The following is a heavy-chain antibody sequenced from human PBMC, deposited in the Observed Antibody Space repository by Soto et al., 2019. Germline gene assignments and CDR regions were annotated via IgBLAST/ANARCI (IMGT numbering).Heavy chain of an antibody. V-gene: IGHV4-59*01. D-gene: IGHD2-21*01. CDR2: IYYGGNT. CDR1: GASISSYY. J-gene: IGHJ5*02. Sequence: SETLSLTCLVSGASISSYYWSWIRQSPGKGLEWIGYIYYGGNTNYNPSLKSRVTISVDTSKNQFSLKLSSVTAADTGVYYCARDFRIPNGFDPWGKGTLV. CDR3: ARDFRIPNGFDP.